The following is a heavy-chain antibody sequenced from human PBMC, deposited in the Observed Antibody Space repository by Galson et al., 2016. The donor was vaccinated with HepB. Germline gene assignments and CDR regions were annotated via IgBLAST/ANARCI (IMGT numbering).Heavy chain of an antibody. CDR3: AREMHVAAAAAFDF. CDR2: ISSNGATI. J-gene: IGHJ4*02. CDR1: GFTFSSYT. V-gene: IGHV3-48*01. D-gene: IGHD6-13*01. Sequence: SLRLSCAASGFTFSSYTMNWVRRAPGKGLEWVSYISSNGATIYYADSVKGRFTLTRDNAKNSLYLQMNSLKVEDTAVYYCAREMHVAAAAAFDFWGRGTLVTVSS.